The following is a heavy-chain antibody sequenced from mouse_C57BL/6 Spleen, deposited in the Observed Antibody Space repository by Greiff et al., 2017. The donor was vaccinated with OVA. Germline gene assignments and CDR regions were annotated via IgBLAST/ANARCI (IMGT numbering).Heavy chain of an antibody. CDR1: GYTFTDYE. J-gene: IGHJ3*01. Sequence: QVQLQQPGTELVKPGASVKLSCKASGYTFTDYEMHWVKQTPVHGLEWIGAIDPETGGTAYNQKFKGKAILTADKSSSTAYMERRSLTSEDSADYYCTVWGYDWFAYWGQGTLVTVSA. CDR3: TVWGYDWFAY. D-gene: IGHD2-2*01. CDR2: IDPETGGT. V-gene: IGHV1-15*01.